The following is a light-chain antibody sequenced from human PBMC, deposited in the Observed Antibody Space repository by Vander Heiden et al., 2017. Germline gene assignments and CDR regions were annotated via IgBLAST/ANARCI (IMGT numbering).Light chain of an antibody. J-gene: IGKJ3*01. CDR3: QQRSNWPT. Sequence: EIVLPPSPAPLSLSPGERATLSCRASQSVSSYLAWYQQKPGQAPRLLIYDASSRATGIPARFSGRGSGTDFTLTISSLEPEDFAVYYCQQRSNWPTFGPGTKVDI. V-gene: IGKV3-11*01. CDR1: QSVSSY. CDR2: DAS.